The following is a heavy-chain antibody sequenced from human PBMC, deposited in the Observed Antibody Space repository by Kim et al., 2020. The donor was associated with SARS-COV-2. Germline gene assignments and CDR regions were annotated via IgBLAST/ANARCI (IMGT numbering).Heavy chain of an antibody. CDR1: GLIFSDAW. CDR2: ITSRATT. J-gene: IGHJ4*02. CDR3: SHSGTFNGKFQF. V-gene: IGHV3-15*07. D-gene: IGHD1-26*01. Sequence: GGSLRLSCTVSGLIFSDAWVNWVRLPPGKGLEWLGRITSRATTDYAVAVRNRVTISRDKSRNTIYLQMNSLVTEDTAIYYCSHSGTFNGKFQFWGQGTLV.